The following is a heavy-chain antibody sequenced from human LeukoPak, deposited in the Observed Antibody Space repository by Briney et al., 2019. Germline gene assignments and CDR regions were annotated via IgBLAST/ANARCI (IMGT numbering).Heavy chain of an antibody. CDR3: ARGSGSYYKIPDY. V-gene: IGHV3-30-3*01. J-gene: IGHJ4*02. CDR2: ISYDGSNK. Sequence: GGSLRLSCAASGFTFSSYAMHWVRQAPGKGLEWVAVISYDGSNKYYADSVKGRFTISRDNSKNTLYLQMNSLRAEDTAVYYCARGSGSYYKIPDYWGQGTLVTVSS. D-gene: IGHD3-10*01. CDR1: GFTFSSYA.